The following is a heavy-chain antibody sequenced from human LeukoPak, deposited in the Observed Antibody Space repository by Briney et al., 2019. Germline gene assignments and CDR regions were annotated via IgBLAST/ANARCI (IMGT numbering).Heavy chain of an antibody. CDR1: GGSISSYY. J-gene: IGHJ4*02. D-gene: IGHD5-24*01. V-gene: IGHV4-59*01. Sequence: SETLSLTCTVSGGSISSYYWSWIRQPPGKGLEWIGYIYYSGSTNYNPSLKSRVTISVDTSKNQFSLKLSSVTAADTAVYYCARVGDGYNYNYWGQGTLVTVS. CDR3: ARVGDGYNYNY. CDR2: IYYSGST.